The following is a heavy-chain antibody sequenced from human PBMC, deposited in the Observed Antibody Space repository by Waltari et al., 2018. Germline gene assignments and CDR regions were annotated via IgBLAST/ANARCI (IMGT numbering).Heavy chain of an antibody. CDR3: AQGAGGTPLYDSLDI. CDR2: ITGDGSGT. J-gene: IGHJ3*02. Sequence: EVQLVESGGGLVQPGGSLRLSCDASGFTFSSYWMHWVRQVPGKGRVWVGRITGDGSGTTYAASVKGRFTISRDNAKNTLFLLMDSLRVDDTAIYYCAQGAGGTPLYDSLDIWGQGTRVTVSS. V-gene: IGHV3-74*03. D-gene: IGHD1-7*01. CDR1: GFTFSSYW.